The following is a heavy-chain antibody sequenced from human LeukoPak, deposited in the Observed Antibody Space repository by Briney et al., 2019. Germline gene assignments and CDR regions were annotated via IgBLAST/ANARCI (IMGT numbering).Heavy chain of an antibody. CDR1: GFSVSTNY. CDR2: ISNHGTT. J-gene: IGHJ3*02. CDR3: AKPGDYDSSGYTLDDAFDI. D-gene: IGHD3-22*01. V-gene: IGHV3-53*01. Sequence: GGSLRLSCAASGFSVSTNYMIWVRQAPGMGLECVSVISNHGTTYYADSVKGRFTISRDNSKNTLYLQMNSLRAEDTAVYYCAKPGDYDSSGYTLDDAFDIWGQGTMVTVSS.